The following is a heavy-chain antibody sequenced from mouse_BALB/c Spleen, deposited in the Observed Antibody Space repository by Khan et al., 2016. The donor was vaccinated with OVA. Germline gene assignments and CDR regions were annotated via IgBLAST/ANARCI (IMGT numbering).Heavy chain of an antibody. CDR2: IYPGNGNT. V-gene: IGHV1S56*01. CDR3: ARDDYFVGDAMDY. CDR1: GYTFTTYY. J-gene: IGHJ4*01. D-gene: IGHD2-4*01. Sequence: QVRLQQSGPDLVKPGASVKISCKASGYTFTTYYLHWVKQRPGQGLEWIGWIYPGNGNTKYNEKFKDKATLTADKSSSTAYMQVSGLTSEDSAVYFCARDDYFVGDAMDYWGQGSSITVSS.